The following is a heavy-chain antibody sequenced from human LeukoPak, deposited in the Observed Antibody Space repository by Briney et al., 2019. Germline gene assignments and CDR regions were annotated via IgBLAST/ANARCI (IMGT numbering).Heavy chain of an antibody. CDR3: AKRTPYRSGLYYFDY. V-gene: IGHV3-23*01. CDR1: GFTFSSYG. J-gene: IGHJ4*02. CDR2: INGGGDT. Sequence: GGSLRLSCAASGFTFSSYGMSWVRQAPGKGLEWVSTINGGGDTFYADSVKGRFTISRDNSKNTLYLQMNSLRAEDTAAYYCAKRTPYRSGLYYFDYWGRGALVTVSS. D-gene: IGHD6-19*01.